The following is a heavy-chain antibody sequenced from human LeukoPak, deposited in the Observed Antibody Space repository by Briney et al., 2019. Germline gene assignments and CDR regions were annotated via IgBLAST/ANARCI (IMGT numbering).Heavy chain of an antibody. D-gene: IGHD2-15*01. CDR2: INHSGST. Sequence: SETLSLTCAVYGGSFSGYYWSWIRQPPGKGLEWIGEINHSGSTNYNPSLKSRVTISVDTSKNQFSLKLSSVTAADTAVYCCARGREYCSGGSCYSSYYYYYYYMDVWGKGTTVTVSS. CDR3: ARGREYCSGGSCYSSYYYYYYYMDV. V-gene: IGHV4-34*01. J-gene: IGHJ6*03. CDR1: GGSFSGYY.